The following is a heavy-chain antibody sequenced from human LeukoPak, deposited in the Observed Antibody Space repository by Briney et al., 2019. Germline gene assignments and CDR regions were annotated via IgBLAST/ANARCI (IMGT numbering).Heavy chain of an antibody. CDR3: ATCIAVAGSGPFDY. Sequence: ASVKVSCKASGYTFTSYGISWVRQAPGQGLEWMGWISAYNGNTNYAQKLQGRVTMTTDTSTSTAYTELRSLRSDDTAVYYCATCIAVAGSGPFDYWGQGTLVTVSA. D-gene: IGHD6-19*01. CDR1: GYTFTSYG. V-gene: IGHV1-18*01. J-gene: IGHJ4*02. CDR2: ISAYNGNT.